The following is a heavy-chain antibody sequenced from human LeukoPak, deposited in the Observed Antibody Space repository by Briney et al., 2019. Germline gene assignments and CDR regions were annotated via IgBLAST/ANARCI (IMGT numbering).Heavy chain of an antibody. D-gene: IGHD1-26*01. CDR3: ANKGALVGATTGDY. CDR2: IRYDGSNK. J-gene: IGHJ4*02. V-gene: IGHV3-30*02. Sequence: GGSLRLSSAASGFTFSSYGMHWVSQAPGNGLEWAAFIRYDGSNKYYADSVKGRFTISRDNSKNTLYLQMNSLRAEDTAVYYCANKGALVGATTGDYWGQGTLVTVSS. CDR1: GFTFSSYG.